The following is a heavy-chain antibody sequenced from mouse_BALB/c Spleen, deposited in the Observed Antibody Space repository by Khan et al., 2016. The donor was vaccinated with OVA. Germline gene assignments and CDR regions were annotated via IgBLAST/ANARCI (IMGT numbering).Heavy chain of an antibody. CDR3: ARQPYYHYYIMDY. CDR1: GFSLTNYG. Sequence: VKLLESGPGLVAPSQSLSITCTISGFSLTNYGVHWVRQPPGKGLEWLVVIWSDGSTTYDSALKSRLTISKDNSKRQVFLKMDSLQTDDTAMYYWARQPYYHYYIMDYWGQGTSVTVSS. CDR2: IWSDGST. D-gene: IGHD2-10*01. V-gene: IGHV2-6-1*01. J-gene: IGHJ4*01.